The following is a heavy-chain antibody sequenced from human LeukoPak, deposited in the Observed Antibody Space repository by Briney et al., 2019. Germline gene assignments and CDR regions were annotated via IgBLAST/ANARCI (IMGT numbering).Heavy chain of an antibody. CDR1: GFTLSSYE. CDR3: ARDMAVGGIIWYLDL. CDR2: ISSSGTTI. Sequence: GGSLRPSCAASGFTLSSYEMNWVRQAPGKGLEWVSYISSSGTTIFYADSVKGRFTISRDNAKKLLYLQMNRLRAEDTAVYYCARDMAVGGIIWYLDLWGRGTLVTVS. D-gene: IGHD6-13*01. J-gene: IGHJ2*01. V-gene: IGHV3-48*03.